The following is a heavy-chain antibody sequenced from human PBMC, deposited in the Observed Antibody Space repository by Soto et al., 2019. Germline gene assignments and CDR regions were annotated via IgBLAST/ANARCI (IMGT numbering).Heavy chain of an antibody. Sequence: GGSKRLPCAASGLNFNEYGMHWVRKAPGKGLEWVAVIWYEGSNKYYADSVKGRFTFSRDNSKNTMSLQMNSLRVEDTAVYYCARWGCSGSNCNLNQRSFDLWGQGTLVTVSS. CDR1: GLNFNEYG. V-gene: IGHV3-33*03. D-gene: IGHD2-15*01. CDR2: IWYEGSNK. J-gene: IGHJ4*02. CDR3: ARWGCSGSNCNLNQRSFDL.